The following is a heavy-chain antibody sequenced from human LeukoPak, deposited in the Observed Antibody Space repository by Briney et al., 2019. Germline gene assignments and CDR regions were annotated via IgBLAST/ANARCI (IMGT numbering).Heavy chain of an antibody. CDR2: ISAYNGNT. D-gene: IGHD6-6*01. V-gene: IGHV1-18*01. CDR1: GYTFTSYG. CDR3: ARSGKQLVLGYYYYGMDV. J-gene: IGHJ6*02. Sequence: GASVKVSCKASGYTFTSYGISWVRQAPGQGLEWMGWISAYNGNTNYAQKLQGRVTMTTDTSTSTAYMELRSLRSDDTAVYYCARSGKQLVLGYYYYGMDVWGQGTTVTVSS.